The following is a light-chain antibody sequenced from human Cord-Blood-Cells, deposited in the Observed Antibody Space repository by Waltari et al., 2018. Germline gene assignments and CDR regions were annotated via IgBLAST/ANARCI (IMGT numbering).Light chain of an antibody. CDR1: QSVSSY. CDR3: RQRSNWPLT. Sequence: EIVLTQSPATLSLSPGERATLSCRASQSVSSYLAWYQQKPGQAPRLLIYDASNRATGIPARFSGSGSGTDFTLTISSLEPEDFAVYYRRQRSNWPLTFGPGTKVDIK. V-gene: IGKV3-11*01. J-gene: IGKJ3*01. CDR2: DAS.